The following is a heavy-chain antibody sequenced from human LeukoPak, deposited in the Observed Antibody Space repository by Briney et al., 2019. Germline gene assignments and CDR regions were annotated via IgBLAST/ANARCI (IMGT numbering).Heavy chain of an antibody. CDR1: GYTFTGYY. CDR2: INPNSGGT. J-gene: IGHJ4*02. D-gene: IGHD6-19*01. CDR3: ARVSAGYSRGWYDY. V-gene: IGHV1-2*04. Sequence: ASVKVSCKASGYTFTGYYMHWVRQAPGQGLEWMGWINPNSGGTNYAQKFQGWVTMTRDTSISTAYMELSRLRSDDTAVYYCARVSAGYSRGWYDYWGQGTLVTVSS.